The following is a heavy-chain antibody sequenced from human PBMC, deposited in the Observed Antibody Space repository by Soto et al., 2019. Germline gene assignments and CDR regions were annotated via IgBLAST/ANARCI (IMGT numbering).Heavy chain of an antibody. J-gene: IGHJ6*02. V-gene: IGHV4-34*01. D-gene: IGHD5-12*01. CDR1: GGSFSGYY. CDR2: INHSGST. Sequence: SETLSLTCAVYGGSFSGYYWSWIRQPPGKGLEWIGEINHSGSTNYNPSLKSRVTISVDTSKNQFSLKLSSVTAADTAVYYCARGRRRDGYNRAIYYYYGMDVWGQGTTVTVSS. CDR3: ARGRRRDGYNRAIYYYYGMDV.